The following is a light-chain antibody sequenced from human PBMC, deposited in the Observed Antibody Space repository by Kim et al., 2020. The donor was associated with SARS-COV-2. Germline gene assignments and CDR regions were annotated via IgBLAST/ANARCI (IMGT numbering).Light chain of an antibody. V-gene: IGKV1-39*01. J-gene: IGKJ2*01. CDR2: AAS. CDR1: QSITTY. CDR3: QQSYSTPLYT. Sequence: ASVGDRITISCRASQSITTYLNWYQEKPGKAPKLLIYAASNLQSGVPSRFSGSGSGTDFTLTISSLQPEDFATYYCQQSYSTPLYTFGQGTKLEIK.